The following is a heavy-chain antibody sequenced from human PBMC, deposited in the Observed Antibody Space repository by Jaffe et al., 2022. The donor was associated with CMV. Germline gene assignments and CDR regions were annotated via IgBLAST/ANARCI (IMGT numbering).Heavy chain of an antibody. Sequence: EVQLVESGGGLVKPGGSLRLSCAASGFTFSSYSMNWVRQAPGKGLEWVSSISSSSSYIYYADSVKGRFTISRDNAKNSLYLQMNSLRAEDTAVYYCARGGGDEVADYYYYMDVWGKGTTVTVSS. J-gene: IGHJ6*03. CDR2: ISSSSSYI. CDR1: GFTFSSYS. D-gene: IGHD2-21*01. CDR3: ARGGGDEVADYYYYMDV. V-gene: IGHV3-21*01.